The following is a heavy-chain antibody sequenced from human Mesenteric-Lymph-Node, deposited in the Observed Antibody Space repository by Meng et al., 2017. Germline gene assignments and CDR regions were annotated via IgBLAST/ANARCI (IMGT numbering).Heavy chain of an antibody. CDR1: GDSVSSNSGA. CDR3: ARLGFCTTYKCLPDY. Sequence: SQTRSLTGAMSGDSVSSNSGAWKWIRQSPSRGLEWLGRTYYRSKWCKDYAVSVKGRISIHPDTSKNQFSLMLTSVTAADTAVYYCARLGFCTTYKCLPDYWGQGTRVTVSS. CDR2: TYYRSKWCK. V-gene: IGHV6-1*01. D-gene: IGHD2/OR15-2a*01. J-gene: IGHJ4*02.